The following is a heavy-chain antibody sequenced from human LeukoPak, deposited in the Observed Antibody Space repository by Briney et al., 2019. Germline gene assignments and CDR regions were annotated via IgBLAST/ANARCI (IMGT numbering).Heavy chain of an antibody. J-gene: IGHJ4*02. Sequence: PSETLSLTCTVSGGSISSYYWSWIRQPSGKGLEWIGYIYYSGSTNYNPSLKSRVTISVDTSKNQFSLKLSSVTAADTAVYYCARGVGATVYYFDYWGQGTLVTVSS. CDR3: ARGVGATVYYFDY. CDR1: GGSISSYY. V-gene: IGHV4-59*01. CDR2: IYYSGST. D-gene: IGHD1-26*01.